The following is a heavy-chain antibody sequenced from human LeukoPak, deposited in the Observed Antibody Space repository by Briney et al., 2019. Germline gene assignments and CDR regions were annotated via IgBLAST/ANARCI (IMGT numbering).Heavy chain of an antibody. CDR2: ISGSGDST. Sequence: PGGSLRLSCAASGFSFSSCAMSWVRQAPGKGLEWVSGISGSGDSTDYADSVKGRFTISRDNSKNTLYLQMNSLRAEDTAVYYCARDGYSGSYSAFDIWAKGQWSPSLQ. J-gene: IGHJ3*02. D-gene: IGHD1-26*01. V-gene: IGHV3-23*01. CDR3: ARDGYSGSYSAFDI. CDR1: GFSFSSCA.